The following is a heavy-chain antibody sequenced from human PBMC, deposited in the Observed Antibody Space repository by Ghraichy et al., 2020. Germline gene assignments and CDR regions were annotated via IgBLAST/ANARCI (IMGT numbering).Heavy chain of an antibody. Sequence: GESLNISCEASGFSFSSYEFNWVRQAPGKGLEWVSYITSSGSTMLYADSVKGRFTISRDNATKSLYLQMNSLRAEDTAVYYCASEIVMTRGDALDIWGQGTMVTVSS. J-gene: IGHJ3*02. CDR3: ASEIVMTRGDALDI. CDR2: ITSSGSTM. D-gene: IGHD3-16*01. V-gene: IGHV3-48*03. CDR1: GFSFSSYE.